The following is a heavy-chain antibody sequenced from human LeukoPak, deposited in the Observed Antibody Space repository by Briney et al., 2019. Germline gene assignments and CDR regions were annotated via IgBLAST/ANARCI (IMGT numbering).Heavy chain of an antibody. CDR1: GFTFSSYA. D-gene: IGHD2-2*01. Sequence: GGSLRLSCAASGFTFSSYAISWVRQAPGKGLEWVSAISGSGGSTYYADSVKGRFTISRDNSKNTLYLQMNSLRAEDTAVYYCARDILRTVVVVPAAMGFWGQGTLVTVSS. J-gene: IGHJ4*02. V-gene: IGHV3-23*01. CDR2: ISGSGGST. CDR3: ARDILRTVVVVPAAMGF.